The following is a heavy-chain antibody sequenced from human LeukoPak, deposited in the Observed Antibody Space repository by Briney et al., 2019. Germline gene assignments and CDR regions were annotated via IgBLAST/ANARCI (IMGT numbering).Heavy chain of an antibody. CDR1: GFSLTTSGVG. D-gene: IGHD2-2*01. J-gene: IGHJ4*02. V-gene: IGHV2-5*01. CDR3: AHSEDPYSTDTTYYGVFHS. Sequence: SGPTLVKPTQTLTLTCAFSGFSLTTSGVGVGWIRQPPGEALEWLALLYWNGDKRYSPSLKSRLTITKDTSKNQVVLTMSNMDPVDTGTYYCAHSEDPYSTDTTYYGVFHSWGQGSLVTVSS. CDR2: LYWNGDK.